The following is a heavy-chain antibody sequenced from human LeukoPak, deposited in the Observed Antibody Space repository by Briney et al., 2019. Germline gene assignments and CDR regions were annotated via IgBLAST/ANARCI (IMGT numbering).Heavy chain of an antibody. Sequence: PSETLSLTCAVYGGSFSGYYWSWIRQPPGKGLEWIGEINHSGSTNYNPSLKSRVTISVDTSKNLFSLKLSSVTAADTAVYYCARASATVNSTPFDYWGQGTLVTVSS. V-gene: IGHV4-34*01. J-gene: IGHJ4*02. CDR3: ARASATVNSTPFDY. D-gene: IGHD5-12*01. CDR1: GGSFSGYY. CDR2: INHSGST.